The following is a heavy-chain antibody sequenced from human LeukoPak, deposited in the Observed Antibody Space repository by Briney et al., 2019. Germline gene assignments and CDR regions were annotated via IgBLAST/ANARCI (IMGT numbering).Heavy chain of an antibody. V-gene: IGHV3-30-3*01. Sequence: GGSLRLSCAASGFMFSNRAMHWVRQAPGKGLEWVAVISYDGNNKYYADSVKGRFIISRDNSKNTLYLQMNSLRPEDTTVYYCARDPKGGFSYGWGAFDIWGQGTMVTVSS. D-gene: IGHD5-18*01. CDR1: GFMFSNRA. CDR2: ISYDGNNK. CDR3: ARDPKGGFSYGWGAFDI. J-gene: IGHJ3*02.